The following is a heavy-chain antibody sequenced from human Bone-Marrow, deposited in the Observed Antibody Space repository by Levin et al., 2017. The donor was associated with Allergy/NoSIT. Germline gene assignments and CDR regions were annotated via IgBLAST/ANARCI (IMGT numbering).Heavy chain of an antibody. CDR2: IYHSGST. V-gene: IGHV4-30-4*01. D-gene: IGHD3-22*01. J-gene: IGHJ4*02. Sequence: SETLSLTCTVSGGSVSSGDCQWTWIRQPPGKGLEWIGSIYHSGSTYYNPSLKSRISITMDASKNQFSLKLSSATASDTAVYYCARDYYDSSGSYFRTFDYWGQGSLVTVSS. CDR3: ARDYYDSSGSYFRTFDY. CDR1: GGSVSSGDCQ.